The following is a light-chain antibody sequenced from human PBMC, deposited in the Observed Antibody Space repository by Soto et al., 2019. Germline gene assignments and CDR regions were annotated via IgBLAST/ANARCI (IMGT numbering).Light chain of an antibody. CDR3: QQANRFPLS. J-gene: IGKJ4*01. Sequence: DIQMTQSPSSVSASVGDRVTITCRASQSVSNWLAWYQQKPAKAPKLLIYAASTLQTGVPSRFSGSASGSGSGTDFTLTISSLQPEDFATYYCQQANRFPLSFGGGTKVDLK. V-gene: IGKV1-12*01. CDR1: QSVSNW. CDR2: AAS.